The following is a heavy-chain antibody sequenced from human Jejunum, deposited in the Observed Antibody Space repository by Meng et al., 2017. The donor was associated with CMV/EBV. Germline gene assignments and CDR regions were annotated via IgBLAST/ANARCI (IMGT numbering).Heavy chain of an antibody. Sequence: QGQLQEWGYGLLKPSETLSLTCTVYGESFSGYYWTWIRQPPGKGLEWIGEINHSGSTNYNPSLKSRVTILVDTSKRQFSLRLSFVTAADTAVYYCARVGGAQHGDFDFWGQGTLVTVSS. CDR2: INHSGST. CDR3: ARVGGAQHGDFDF. CDR1: GESFSGYY. J-gene: IGHJ4*02. D-gene: IGHD4-17*01. V-gene: IGHV4-34*01.